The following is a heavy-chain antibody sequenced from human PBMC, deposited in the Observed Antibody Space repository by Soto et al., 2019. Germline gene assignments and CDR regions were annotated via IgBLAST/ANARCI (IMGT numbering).Heavy chain of an antibody. CDR1: GGSIRSSSYY. CDR3: VRQGIGPRHGLVDV. J-gene: IGHJ6*02. D-gene: IGHD3-10*01. V-gene: IGHV4-39*01. Sequence: SETLSLTCTVSGGSIRSSSYYWGWIRQPPGKGLEWIGSIYYSGSTYYNPSLKSRVTISVDTSKNQFSLKLSTVTAADTAVYYCVRQGIGPRHGLVDVWGQGTTVTVSS. CDR2: IYYSGST.